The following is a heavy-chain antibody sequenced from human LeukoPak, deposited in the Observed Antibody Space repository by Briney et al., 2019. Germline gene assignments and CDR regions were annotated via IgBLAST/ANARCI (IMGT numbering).Heavy chain of an antibody. CDR2: IRYDGSNK. CDR1: GFTFSSYG. J-gene: IGHJ4*02. CDR3: AKFWSSQATTHNDY. D-gene: IGHD3-3*01. V-gene: IGHV3-30*02. Sequence: AGALRLSCAASGFTFSSYGMHWVRQAPGKGLEGVAFIRYDGSNKYYADSVKGRFTISRDNVKNTLYLKMNSLRAEDTAVYYCAKFWSSQATTHNDYWGQGTLVTVSS.